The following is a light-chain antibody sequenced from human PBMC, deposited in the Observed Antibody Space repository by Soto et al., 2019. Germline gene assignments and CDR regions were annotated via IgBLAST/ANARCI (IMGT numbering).Light chain of an antibody. V-gene: IGKV1-39*01. Sequence: DIQMTQSPSSLSASVGDTVSITFRASQTMSVSLNWYQQIAGKAPKLLIYTASTLQTGVPSRFSGSGSGTDFTLTISSLQPEDFATYYCQQSFSPLTFGGGTPQLTFGGGPNVDIK. CDR2: TAS. J-gene: IGKJ4*01. CDR1: QTMSVS. CDR3: QQSFSPLTFGGGTPQLT.